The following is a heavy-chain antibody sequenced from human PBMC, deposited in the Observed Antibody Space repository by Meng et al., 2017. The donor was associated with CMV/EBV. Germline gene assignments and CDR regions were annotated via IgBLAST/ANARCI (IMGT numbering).Heavy chain of an antibody. D-gene: IGHD2-2*01. CDR2: IYHSGST. J-gene: IGHJ6*02. Sequence: GSLRLSCTVSGYSISSGYCWGWIRQPPGKGLEWIGSIYHSGSTYYNPSLKSRVTISVDTSKNQFSLKLSSVTAADTAVYYCARDQLTGMDVWGQGTTVTVSS. V-gene: IGHV4-38-2*02. CDR1: GYSISSGYC. CDR3: ARDQLTGMDV.